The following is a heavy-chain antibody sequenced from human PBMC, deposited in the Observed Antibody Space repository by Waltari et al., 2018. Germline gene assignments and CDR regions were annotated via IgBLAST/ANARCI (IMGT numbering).Heavy chain of an antibody. V-gene: IGHV1-69*12. D-gene: IGHD3-10*01. CDR3: ASFRPEVGSTF. Sequence: QVQLVQSGAQVMVPGSPVQVPCTDSDGTFSTYAISWVRQAPGQGLEWMGQITPIFGTSNYAQKFQARVTLTADDSTSTAYMELTTLKSDDTAVYFCASFRPEVGSTFWGQGTLVTVSS. J-gene: IGHJ4*02. CDR1: DGTFSTYA. CDR2: ITPIFGTS.